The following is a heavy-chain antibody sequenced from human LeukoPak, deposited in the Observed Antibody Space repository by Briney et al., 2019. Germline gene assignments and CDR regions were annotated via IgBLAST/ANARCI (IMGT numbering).Heavy chain of an antibody. CDR1: GFTFTNYA. Sequence: PGGSLRLSCAASGFTFTNYAMNWVRQAPGKGLEWVSYISSSSSTIYYADSVKGRFTISRDNAKNSLYLQMNSLRAEDTAVYYCARDRVFRNRGVIHYWFDPWGQGTLVTVSS. D-gene: IGHD3-10*01. V-gene: IGHV3-48*04. J-gene: IGHJ5*02. CDR3: ARDRVFRNRGVIHYWFDP. CDR2: ISSSSSTI.